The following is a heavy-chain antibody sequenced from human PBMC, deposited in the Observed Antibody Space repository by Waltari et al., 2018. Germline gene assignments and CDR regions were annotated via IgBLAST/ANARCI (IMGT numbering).Heavy chain of an antibody. V-gene: IGHV3-21*01. Sequence: EVQLVESGGGLVKPGGSLRLSCAASGFTFSSYSMNWSRQAPGKGLEWVSSISSSSSYIYYADSVKGRFTISRDNAKNSLYLQMNSLRAEDTAVYYCARERDCSSTSCWGNAFDIWGQGTMVTVSS. CDR3: ARERDCSSTSCWGNAFDI. J-gene: IGHJ3*02. D-gene: IGHD2-2*01. CDR2: ISSSSSYI. CDR1: GFTFSSYS.